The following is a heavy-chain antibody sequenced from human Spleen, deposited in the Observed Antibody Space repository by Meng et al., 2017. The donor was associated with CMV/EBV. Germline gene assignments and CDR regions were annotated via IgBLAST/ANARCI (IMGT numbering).Heavy chain of an antibody. CDR1: GFTFSSYS. CDR3: ARKSDSSGLFTLDY. V-gene: IGHV3-21*01. Sequence: GESLKISCAASGFTFSSYSMNWVRQAPGKGLEWVSSLSYTSNYKDYADSVKGRFTISRDNAKNSLYLQMTSLRAEDTAVYYCARKSDSSGLFTLDYWGQGTLVTVSS. J-gene: IGHJ4*02. CDR2: LSYTSNYK. D-gene: IGHD3-22*01.